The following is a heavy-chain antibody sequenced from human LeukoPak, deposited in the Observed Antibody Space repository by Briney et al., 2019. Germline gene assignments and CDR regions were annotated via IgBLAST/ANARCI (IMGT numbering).Heavy chain of an antibody. CDR3: ARDRLFGVVTD. V-gene: IGHV4-59*01. CDR1: GGSISSYY. J-gene: IGHJ4*02. Sequence: SETLSLTCTVSGGSISSYYWSWIREPPGKRLEWSGYIYYSGSTNYNPSLKSRVTISVDTSKNQFSLKLRSVTAADTAVYYCARDRLFGVVTDWGQGTLVTVSS. D-gene: IGHD3-3*01. CDR2: IYYSGST.